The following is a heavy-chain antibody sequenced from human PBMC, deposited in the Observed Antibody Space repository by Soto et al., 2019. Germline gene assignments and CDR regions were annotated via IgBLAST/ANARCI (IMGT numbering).Heavy chain of an antibody. CDR1: GGSISNYY. J-gene: IGHJ4*02. Sequence: SETLSLTCSVSGGSISNYYWTWIRQPPGKGLEWIGYIYYSGSTNYNPSLKSRVTISVDTSKNQFSLNLSSVTAADTAVYYCARDYNNYLDYWGQGTLVTVSS. D-gene: IGHD4-4*01. CDR3: ARDYNNYLDY. V-gene: IGHV4-59*08. CDR2: IYYSGST.